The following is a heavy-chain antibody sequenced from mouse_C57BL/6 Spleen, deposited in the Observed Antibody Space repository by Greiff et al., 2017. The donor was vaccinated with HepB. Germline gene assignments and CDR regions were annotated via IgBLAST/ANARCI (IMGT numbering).Heavy chain of an antibody. V-gene: IGHV1-69*01. CDR2: IDPSDSYT. J-gene: IGHJ2*01. CDR3: ARGRDGGENYFDY. Sequence: QVQLQQPGAELVMPGASVKLSCKASGYTFTSYWMHWVKQRPGQGLEWIGEIDPSDSYTNYNQKFKGKSTLTVDKSSSTAYMQLSSLTSEDSAVYYCARGRDGGENYFDYWGQGTTLTVSS. CDR1: GYTFTSYW. D-gene: IGHD3-3*01.